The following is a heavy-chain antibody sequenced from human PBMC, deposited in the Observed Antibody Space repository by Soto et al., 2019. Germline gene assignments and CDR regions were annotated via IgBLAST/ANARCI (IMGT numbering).Heavy chain of an antibody. CDR2: ISGSGGST. V-gene: IGHV3-23*01. CDR3: AKDGSPDYGDFDAFDI. Sequence: XGSLRLSCASSGFTFSSYAMSWVRQAPGKGLEWVSAISGSGGSTYYADSVKGRFTISRDNSKNTLYLQMNSLRAEDTAVYYCAKDGSPDYGDFDAFDIWGQGTIVTVSS. CDR1: GFTFSSYA. J-gene: IGHJ3*02. D-gene: IGHD4-17*01.